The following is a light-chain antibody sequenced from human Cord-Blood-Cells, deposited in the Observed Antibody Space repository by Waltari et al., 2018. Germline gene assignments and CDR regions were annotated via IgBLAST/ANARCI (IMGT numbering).Light chain of an antibody. CDR1: QSISSW. CDR2: KAS. V-gene: IGKV1-5*03. J-gene: IGKJ1*01. CDR3: QQYNSYST. Sequence: DIQMTQSPSTLSASVGDRVTSPCRASQSISSWLAWYQQKPGKAPKLLIYKASSLESGVPSRFSGSGSGTEFTLTISSLQPDDCATYYCQQYNSYSTFGQGTKVEIK.